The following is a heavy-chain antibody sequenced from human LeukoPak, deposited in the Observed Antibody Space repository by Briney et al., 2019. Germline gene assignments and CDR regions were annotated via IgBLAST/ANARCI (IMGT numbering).Heavy chain of an antibody. CDR3: AREGNRDYDILTGYYDS. CDR1: GGSISSYY. V-gene: IGHV4-59*01. CDR2: IYYSGST. Sequence: SETLSLTCTVSGGSISSYYWSWIRQPPGKGLEWIGYIYYSGSTNYNPSLKSRVTISVDTSKNQFSLKLSSVTAADTAVYYCAREGNRDYDILTGYYDSWGQGTLVTVSS. J-gene: IGHJ4*02. D-gene: IGHD3-9*01.